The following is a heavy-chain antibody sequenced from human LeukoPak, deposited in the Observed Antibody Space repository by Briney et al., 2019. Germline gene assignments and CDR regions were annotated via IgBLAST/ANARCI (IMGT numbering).Heavy chain of an antibody. CDR2: ISYDGSNK. CDR3: ARGSAFDY. Sequence: GRSLRLSCAASGFTFSSYAMHWVRQAPGKGLEWVAVISYDGSNKYYADSVKGRFTISRDNSKNTLYLQMNSLRAEDTAVYYCARGSAFDYWGQGTTVTVSS. CDR1: GFTFSSYA. J-gene: IGHJ4*03. V-gene: IGHV3-30*04.